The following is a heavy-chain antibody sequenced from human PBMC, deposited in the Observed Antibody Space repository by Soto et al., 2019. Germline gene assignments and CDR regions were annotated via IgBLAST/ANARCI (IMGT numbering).Heavy chain of an antibody. CDR3: ARDTCGGDCLLDY. V-gene: IGHV1-3*01. CDR1: GYTFTSYA. CDR2: INAGNGNT. J-gene: IGHJ4*02. Sequence: ASVKVSCKASGYTFTSYAMHWVRQAPGQRLEWMGWINAGNGNTKYSQKFQGRVTITRDTSASTAYMELSSLRSEDTAVYHCARDTCGGDCLLDYWGQGTLVTVSS. D-gene: IGHD2-21*02.